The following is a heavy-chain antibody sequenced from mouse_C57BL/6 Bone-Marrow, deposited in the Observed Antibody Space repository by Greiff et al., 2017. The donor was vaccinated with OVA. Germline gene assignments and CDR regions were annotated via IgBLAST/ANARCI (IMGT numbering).Heavy chain of an antibody. CDR2: IHPTSGST. CDR3: ARQGRATTGVAEAY. Sequence: QVQLQQSGAELVKPGASVKLSCKASGYTFTSYWMHWVKQRPGQGLEWIGMIHPTSGSTNYHEKFKSKATLTVDKASSTAYLQLSSRTSEDSAVDYGARQGRATTGVAEAYWGQGTLVTVSA. D-gene: IGHD1-1*01. J-gene: IGHJ3*01. V-gene: IGHV1-64*01. CDR1: GYTFTSYW.